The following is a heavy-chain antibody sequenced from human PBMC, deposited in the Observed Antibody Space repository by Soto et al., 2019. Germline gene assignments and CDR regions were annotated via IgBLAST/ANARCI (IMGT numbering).Heavy chain of an antibody. CDR1: GFTFSSYE. D-gene: IGHD6-13*01. V-gene: IGHV3-48*03. Sequence: VVSLILSCAASGFTFSSYEMNWVRQAPGKGLEWVSYISSSGSTIYYADSVKGRFTISRDNAKNSLYLQMNSLRAEDTAVYYCARDRGIAAAVLYYYGMDVWGQGTTVTVSS. CDR3: ARDRGIAAAVLYYYGMDV. J-gene: IGHJ6*02. CDR2: ISSSGSTI.